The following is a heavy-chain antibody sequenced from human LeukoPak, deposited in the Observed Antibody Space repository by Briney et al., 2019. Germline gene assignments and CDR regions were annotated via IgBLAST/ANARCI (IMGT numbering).Heavy chain of an antibody. J-gene: IGHJ4*02. Sequence: PGGSLRLSCAASGFTFSSCAMNWVRQAPGKGLEWVSTISGAGVSIYYADSVKGRFTISRDNSKNTLYLQMNSLRAEDTAVYYCAKIPSGWYGNFDYWGQGTLVTVSS. CDR1: GFTFSSCA. D-gene: IGHD6-19*01. V-gene: IGHV3-23*01. CDR3: AKIPSGWYGNFDY. CDR2: ISGAGVSI.